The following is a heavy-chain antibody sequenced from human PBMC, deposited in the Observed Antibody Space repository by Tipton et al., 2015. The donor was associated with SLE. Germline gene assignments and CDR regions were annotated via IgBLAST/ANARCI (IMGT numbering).Heavy chain of an antibody. CDR1: GGAISTFY. CDR2: IYSSGRT. V-gene: IGHV4-4*07. CDR3: ARGGARSKWLDP. Sequence: TLSLTCTVSGGAISTFYWSWIRQSAGQGLEWIGRIYSSGRTNYNPSLKSRVTMSVDTSRKQFSLKLTSVTAADTAVYYCARGGARSKWLDPWGQGTLVTVSA. J-gene: IGHJ5*02. D-gene: IGHD4/OR15-4a*01.